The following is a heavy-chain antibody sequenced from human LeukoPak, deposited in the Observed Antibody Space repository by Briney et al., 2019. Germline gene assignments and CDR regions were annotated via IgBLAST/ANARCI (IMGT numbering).Heavy chain of an antibody. CDR3: AKKWGQGKSDSGNYFDD. J-gene: IGHJ4*02. Sequence: GGSLRLSCAASGFTFSDYAMHWVRQAPGKGLEWAAFIRYDGSNKYYADSVKGRFTISRDNSKNTLYLQLNSLRAEDTAVYYCAKKWGQGKSDSGNYFDDWGQGTLVTVSP. V-gene: IGHV3-30*02. D-gene: IGHD1-26*01. CDR1: GFTFSDYA. CDR2: IRYDGSNK.